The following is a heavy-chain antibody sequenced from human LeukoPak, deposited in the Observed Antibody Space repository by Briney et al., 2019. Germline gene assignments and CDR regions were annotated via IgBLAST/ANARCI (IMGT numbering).Heavy chain of an antibody. CDR3: TRAGLLWFGESKFDY. V-gene: IGHV3-7*01. Sequence: GGSLRLSCAASGLTFSSYWMGWVRQAPGKGLEWVANIKQDESEKYYVDSVKGRFTISRDNAKNSLYLQMNSLRAEDTAVYYCTRAGLLWFGESKFDYWGQGTLVTVSS. J-gene: IGHJ4*02. CDR2: IKQDESEK. D-gene: IGHD3-10*01. CDR1: GLTFSSYW.